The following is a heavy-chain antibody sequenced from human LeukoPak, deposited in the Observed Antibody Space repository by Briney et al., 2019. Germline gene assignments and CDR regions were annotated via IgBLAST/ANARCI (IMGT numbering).Heavy chain of an antibody. CDR3: AKGHNNFYFYYGMDI. D-gene: IGHD5-24*01. V-gene: IGHV3-30-3*01. J-gene: IGHJ6*02. Sequence: GGSLRLSCAASGFTFSSYAMHWVRQAPGKGLEWVAVISYDGSNKYYADSVKGRFTIFRDNSKNTLYLQMNSLRAEDTAVYYCAKGHNNFYFYYGMDIWGQGTTVTVSS. CDR1: GFTFSSYA. CDR2: ISYDGSNK.